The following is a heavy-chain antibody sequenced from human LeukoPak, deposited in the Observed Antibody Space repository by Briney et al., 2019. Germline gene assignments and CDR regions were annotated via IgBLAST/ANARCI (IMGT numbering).Heavy chain of an antibody. CDR2: IIPIFGTA. Sequence: AVNVSCKASGGTFSSYAISWVRQAPGQGLEWMGGIIPIFGTANYAQKFQGRVTITTDESTSTAYMELSSLRSEDSAVYYCARGPAGMVRGVMFWYFDLWGRGTLVTVSS. CDR3: ARGPAGMVRGVMFWYFDL. J-gene: IGHJ2*01. D-gene: IGHD3-10*01. CDR1: GGTFSSYA. V-gene: IGHV1-69*05.